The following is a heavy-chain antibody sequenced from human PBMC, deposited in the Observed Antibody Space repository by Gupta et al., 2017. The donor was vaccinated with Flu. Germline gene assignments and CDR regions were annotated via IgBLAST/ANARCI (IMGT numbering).Heavy chain of an antibody. V-gene: IGHV3-30*19. D-gene: IGHD3-10*01. CDR1: GFVFSAYG. J-gene: IGHJ4*02. CDR2: ISYDGSNK. Sequence: QVQLVESGGGVVQPGRSLSLSCAASGFVFSAYGMHWVRQAPGKGLEWVALISYDGSNKYHLDSVKGRFTISRDNSKNTLYLQMNSLRVDDTAVYYCARDRGVFSVIETSEFEYWGQGSLVTVSS. CDR3: ARDRGVFSVIETSEFEY.